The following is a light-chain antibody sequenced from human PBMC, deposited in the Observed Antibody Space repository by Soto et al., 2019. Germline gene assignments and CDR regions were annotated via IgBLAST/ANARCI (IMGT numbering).Light chain of an antibody. J-gene: IGKJ5*01. CDR3: QQSYGTPIT. V-gene: IGKV1-39*01. CDR2: TAS. Sequence: DIQMTQSPSSLSASVGDRVTITCRASQTINRNLNWYQQRPGKAPRLLIYTASSLQTGVPSRFSGSGSGTDFTLTISSLQPEDFATYYCQQSYGTPITFGQGTRLEIK. CDR1: QTINRN.